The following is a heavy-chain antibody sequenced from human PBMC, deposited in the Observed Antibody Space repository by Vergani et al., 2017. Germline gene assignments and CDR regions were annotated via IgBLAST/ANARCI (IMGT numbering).Heavy chain of an antibody. J-gene: IGHJ4*02. V-gene: IGHV4-38-2*02. CDR1: GYSISSGYY. CDR3: AREAYYYDSSGYYGYYFDY. CDR2: IYHSGST. D-gene: IGHD3-22*01. Sequence: QVQLQESGPGLVKPSETLSLTCTVSGYSISSGYYWGWIRQPPGKGLEWIGSIYHSGSTYYNPSLKSRVTISVDTSKNQFSLKPSSVTAADTAVYYCAREAYYYDSSGYYGYYFDYWGQGTLVTVSS.